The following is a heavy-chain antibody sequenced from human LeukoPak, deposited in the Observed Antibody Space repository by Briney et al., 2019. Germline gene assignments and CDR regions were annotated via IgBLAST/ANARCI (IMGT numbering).Heavy chain of an antibody. D-gene: IGHD5-18*01. CDR3: TTVVAQLWLFGAFDI. J-gene: IGHJ3*02. Sequence: GGSLRLSCAACGVTFSNAWMSWVRQAPGKGLECVGRIKSKTDGGTTDYAAPVKGRFTISRDDSKNTLYLQMNSLKTEDTAVYYCTTVVAQLWLFGAFDIWGQGTMVTVSS. V-gene: IGHV3-15*01. CDR2: IKSKTDGGTT. CDR1: GVTFSNAW.